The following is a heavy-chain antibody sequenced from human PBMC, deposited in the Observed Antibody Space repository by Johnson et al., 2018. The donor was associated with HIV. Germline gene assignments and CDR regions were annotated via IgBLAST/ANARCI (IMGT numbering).Heavy chain of an antibody. Sequence: QVQLVESGGGLVQPGGSLRLSCAASGFTFSSYGMHWVRQAPAEGLDWVAFISRDGGTESYADSVKGRFAISRDNAKSTLYLLMNYLTPEDTAMYYCAVGIQLWFASEGDAFDIWGKGAMVSVSS. D-gene: IGHD5-18*01. J-gene: IGHJ3*02. CDR3: AVGIQLWFASEGDAFDI. CDR2: ISRDGGTE. V-gene: IGHV3-30*02. CDR1: GFTFSSYG.